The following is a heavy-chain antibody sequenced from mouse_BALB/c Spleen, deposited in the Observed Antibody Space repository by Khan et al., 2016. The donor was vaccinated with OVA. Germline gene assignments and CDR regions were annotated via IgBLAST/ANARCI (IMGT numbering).Heavy chain of an antibody. CDR3: AREGAYYRSDGWFAY. J-gene: IGHJ3*01. Sequence: VQLQQSGAELARPGASVKMSCKASGYTFTSYTMHWVKQRPGQGLEWIGYISPSSGYTNYNQKFKDKATLTADKSSSTAYMQLRSLTSEDSAVYYGAREGAYYRSDGWFAYWGQGTLVTVSA. CDR2: ISPSSGYT. CDR1: GYTFTSYT. V-gene: IGHV1-4*01. D-gene: IGHD2-14*01.